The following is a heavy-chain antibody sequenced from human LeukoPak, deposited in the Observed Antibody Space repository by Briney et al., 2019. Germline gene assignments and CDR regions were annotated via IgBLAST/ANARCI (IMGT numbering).Heavy chain of an antibody. V-gene: IGHV3-48*03. D-gene: IGHD3-16*01. CDR2: ISGSGTTI. J-gene: IGHJ4*02. Sequence: PGGSLRLSCAASGFTFSTYEMNWVRQVPGKGLEWVSYISGSGTTIYYADSVKGRFAISRGNTKNSMYLQMNSLRAEDTAVYYCVSAYGGLLDYWGQGTLVTVSS. CDR3: VSAYGGLLDY. CDR1: GFTFSTYE.